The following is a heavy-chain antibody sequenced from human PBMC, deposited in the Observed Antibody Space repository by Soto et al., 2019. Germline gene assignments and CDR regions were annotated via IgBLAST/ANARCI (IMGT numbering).Heavy chain of an antibody. V-gene: IGHV1-24*01. D-gene: IGHD4-17*01. CDR2: FDPEDGET. J-gene: IGHJ6*02. CDR3: ATRATVGRYYYYGLDV. Sequence: ASVKVSCKVSGYSLTELSMHWVRQAPGKGLEWMGGFDPEDGETIYAQNFQGRVTMTEDTPTDTAHMELSSLKSEDTAVYYCATRATVGRYYYYGLDVWGQGTMVTVSS. CDR1: GYSLTELS.